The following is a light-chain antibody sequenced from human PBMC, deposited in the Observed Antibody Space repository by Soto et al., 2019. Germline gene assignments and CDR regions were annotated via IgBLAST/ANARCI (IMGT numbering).Light chain of an antibody. CDR3: QEYNAY. J-gene: IGKJ2*01. CDR1: QSSSSW. V-gene: IGKV1-5*01. CDR2: DVS. Sequence: DIQMTQSPSTLSASVGDRVTITCRASQSSSSWLAWYQQKPGKAPKLPIYDVSSLASGVPSRFSGSVSGTEFTLTISTRHPNDFETYYYQEYNAYFGQGTKLEI.